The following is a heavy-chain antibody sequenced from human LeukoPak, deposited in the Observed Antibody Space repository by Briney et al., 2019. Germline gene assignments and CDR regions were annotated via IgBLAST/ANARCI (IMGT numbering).Heavy chain of an antibody. V-gene: IGHV3-53*01. J-gene: IGHJ5*02. Sequence: GGSLRLSCAASGLTGSHNYVSWVRQAPGKGLEWVSAIHTSGDTCYADSVKGRFTISRDTSKNTLYLQINSLRVEDTAVYYCVVFGDSNHWGQGTLVTVSS. CDR2: IHTSGDT. CDR1: GLTGSHNY. D-gene: IGHD4-17*01. CDR3: VVFGDSNH.